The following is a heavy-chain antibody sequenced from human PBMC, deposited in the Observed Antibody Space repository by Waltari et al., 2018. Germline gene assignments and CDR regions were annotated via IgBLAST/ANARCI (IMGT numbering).Heavy chain of an antibody. Sequence: QVQLQESGPGLVKPSGTLSLTCTVSGDSISNNFFWSWVRQSPGKGLEWIGQVHQSGRSNYNPSLESRVTVSMDTYKNQFSLRVTSVTAADTAIYYCASDRGRGLYLDSWGQGTLVTVSP. D-gene: IGHD2-15*01. V-gene: IGHV4-4*02. J-gene: IGHJ4*02. CDR3: ASDRGRGLYLDS. CDR1: GDSISNNFF. CDR2: VHQSGRS.